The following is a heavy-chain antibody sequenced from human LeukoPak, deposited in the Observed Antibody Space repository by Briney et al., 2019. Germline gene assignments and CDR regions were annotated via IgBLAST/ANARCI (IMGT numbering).Heavy chain of an antibody. CDR2: VSNSDAST. D-gene: IGHD1-26*01. V-gene: IGHV3-23*01. CDR3: AKATGTLGN. CDR1: GFTFSSYA. Sequence: PGGSLRLSCAASGFTFSSYAMSWVRQAPGKGLEWVSTVSNSDASTYYADSVKGRFTISRDNSKNTLYLQMNSLTAEDTATYYCAKATGTLGNWGQGTLVTVSS. J-gene: IGHJ4*02.